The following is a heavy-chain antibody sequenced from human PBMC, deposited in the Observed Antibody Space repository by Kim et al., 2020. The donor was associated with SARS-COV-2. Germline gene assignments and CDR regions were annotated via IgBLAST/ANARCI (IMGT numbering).Heavy chain of an antibody. CDR3: VQHTGWNYNTPIDY. D-gene: IGHD1-7*01. J-gene: IGHJ4*02. V-gene: IGHV3-53*01. Sequence: AAPVKGRFTISRDNSKSTLYLQMSSLRAEDTAFYYCVQHTGWNYNTPIDYWGQGTLVTVSS.